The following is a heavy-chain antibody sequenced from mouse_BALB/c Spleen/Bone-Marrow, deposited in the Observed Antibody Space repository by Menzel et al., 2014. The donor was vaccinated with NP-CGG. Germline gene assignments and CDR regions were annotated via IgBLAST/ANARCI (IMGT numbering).Heavy chain of an antibody. CDR2: ISSYYGDA. D-gene: IGHD2-14*01. V-gene: IGHV1-67*01. CDR3: ARSGKVRNAMDY. J-gene: IGHJ4*01. CDR1: GYTFTDYA. Sequence: VQLVESGAELVRPGVSVKISCKGSGYTFTDYAVHWVKQSHTKSLEWIGLISSYYGDATYNQKFKGKATMTVDKSSSTAFLELARLTSGDSAIYYCARSGKVRNAMDYWGQGTSVTVSS.